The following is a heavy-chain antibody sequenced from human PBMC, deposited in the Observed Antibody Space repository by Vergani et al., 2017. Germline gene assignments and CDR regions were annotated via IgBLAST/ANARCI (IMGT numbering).Heavy chain of an antibody. CDR1: GYTFTRDA. D-gene: IGHD2-2*01. Sequence: QVQLVQSGAEVKKPGASVKVSCKASGYTFTRDAMHWVRQAHGQRLEWMGWINAGNGNTKYSQKFQGRVTITRDTSASTAYMELNSLRAEDTAVYYCAKDGNLGYCSSTSCWRYYYGMDVWGQGTTVTVSS. V-gene: IGHV1-3*01. J-gene: IGHJ6*02. CDR2: INAGNGNT. CDR3: AKDGNLGYCSSTSCWRYYYGMDV.